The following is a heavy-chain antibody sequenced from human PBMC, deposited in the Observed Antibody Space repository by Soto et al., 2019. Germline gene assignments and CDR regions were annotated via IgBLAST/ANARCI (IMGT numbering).Heavy chain of an antibody. Sequence: ASVKVSCKASGFTFTGSSIHWVRQAPGQNLQWLGWIDTNNGRTKYSLSFQGRVTISRDTSASTAYMELNSLKSEDTAVYYCARGHRTPTLADYYLDPWAQGTPVPVSS. CDR3: ARGHRTPTLADYYLDP. CDR1: GFTFTGSS. D-gene: IGHD1-26*01. J-gene: IGHJ5*02. CDR2: IDTNNGRT. V-gene: IGHV1-3*04.